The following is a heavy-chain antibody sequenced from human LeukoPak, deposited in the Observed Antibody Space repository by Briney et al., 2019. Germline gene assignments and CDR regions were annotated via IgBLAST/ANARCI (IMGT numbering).Heavy chain of an antibody. CDR3: ASRNNWNGVAFDY. CDR2: IIPIFGTA. CDR1: GGTFSSYA. D-gene: IGHD1-20*01. J-gene: IGHJ4*02. V-gene: IGHV1-69*13. Sequence: SVKVSCNASGGTFSSYAISWVRQAPGQGLEWMGGIIPIFGTANYAQKFQGRVTITADESTSTAYMELSSLRSEDTAVYYCASRNNWNGVAFDYWGQGTLVTVSS.